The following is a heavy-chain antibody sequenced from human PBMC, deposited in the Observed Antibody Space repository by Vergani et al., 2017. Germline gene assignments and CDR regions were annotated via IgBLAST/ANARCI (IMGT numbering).Heavy chain of an antibody. Sequence: QVQLVQSGAEVKKPGSSVKVSCKASGGTFSSYTISWVRQAPGQGLEWMGRIIPILGIANYAQKFQRRVTLTADKSTSTAYMELSSLRSEDTAVYYCAREAGYSSGWLDYYYGMDVWGQGTTVTVSS. CDR2: IIPILGIA. CDR3: AREAGYSSGWLDYYYGMDV. V-gene: IGHV1-69*08. D-gene: IGHD6-19*01. CDR1: GGTFSSYT. J-gene: IGHJ6*02.